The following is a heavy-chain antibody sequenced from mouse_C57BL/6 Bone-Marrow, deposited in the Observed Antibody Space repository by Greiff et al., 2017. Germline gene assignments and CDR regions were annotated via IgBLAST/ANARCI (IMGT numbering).Heavy chain of an antibody. J-gene: IGHJ2*01. V-gene: IGHV1-76*01. CDR2: IYPGSGNT. Sequence: QVQLQQSGAELVRPGASVKLSCKASGYTFTDYYINWVKQRPGQGLEWIARIYPGSGNTYYNEKFKGKATLTAEKSSSTSYMQLSSLTSEDSAFYFCTRHWDNDFDYWGQGTTRTVSS. CDR3: TRHWDNDFDY. D-gene: IGHD4-1*01. CDR1: GYTFTDYY.